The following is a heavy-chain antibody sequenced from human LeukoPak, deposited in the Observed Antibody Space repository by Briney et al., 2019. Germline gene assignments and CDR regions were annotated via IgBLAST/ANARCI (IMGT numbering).Heavy chain of an antibody. CDR1: GFTFSSYW. Sequence: GGSLRLSCAASGFTFSSYWMSWVRQAPGKGLEWVANIKQDGSENYYVDSVKGRFTISRDNAKNSMYLQMNSLRAEDTAVYYCARDPYSTYGDPDYWGQGTLVTVSS. CDR2: IKQDGSEN. CDR3: ARDPYSTYGDPDY. V-gene: IGHV3-7*01. J-gene: IGHJ4*02. D-gene: IGHD4-17*01.